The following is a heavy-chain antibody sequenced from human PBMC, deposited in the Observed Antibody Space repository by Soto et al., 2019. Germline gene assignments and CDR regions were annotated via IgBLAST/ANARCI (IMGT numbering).Heavy chain of an antibody. J-gene: IGHJ4*02. V-gene: IGHV3-48*03. CDR2: ISTSGNTI. CDR1: AFSFTSDE. CDR3: VRDRYSSGWFGDF. Sequence: LRLSCAVSAFSFTSDEMNWVRQAPGKGLEWVAYISTSGNTIYYADSVKGRFTISRDNAKNSLYLQMNSLRVEDTAVYYCVRDRYSSGWFGDFWGQGTPVTVSS. D-gene: IGHD6-19*01.